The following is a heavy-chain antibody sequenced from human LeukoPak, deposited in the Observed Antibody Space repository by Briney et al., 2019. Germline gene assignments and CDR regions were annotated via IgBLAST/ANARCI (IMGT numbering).Heavy chain of an antibody. CDR1: GFTFSSYE. V-gene: IGHV3-48*01. CDR2: ISSSSSTI. CDR3: ARDPARFDH. J-gene: IGHJ4*02. Sequence: PGGSLRLSCAASGFTFSSYEMNWVRQAPGKGLEWVSYISSSSSTIYYADSVKGRFTISRDNAKNSLSLQMNSLRAEDTAVYYCARDPARFDHWGQGTLVTVSS.